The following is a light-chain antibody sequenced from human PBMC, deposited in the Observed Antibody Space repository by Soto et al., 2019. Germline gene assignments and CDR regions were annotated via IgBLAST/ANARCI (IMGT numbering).Light chain of an antibody. V-gene: IGKV1-39*01. CDR1: QSTNY. CDR3: QQSYRSPYT. Sequence: DIQMTQSPSSLSASVGDRVTITYRASQSTNYLNWYQQKPGKAPKLLIYAASSLQSGVPSRFSGSGSGTDFTLTISSLQPEDVATYYCQQSYRSPYTFGQGTKLEIK. CDR2: AAS. J-gene: IGKJ2*01.